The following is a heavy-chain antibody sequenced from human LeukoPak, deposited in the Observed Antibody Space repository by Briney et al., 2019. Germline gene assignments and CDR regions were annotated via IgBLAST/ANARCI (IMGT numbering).Heavy chain of an antibody. CDR1: GGTFSSYA. J-gene: IGHJ4*02. CDR2: IIPIFGTA. D-gene: IGHD2-15*01. CDR3: ASSDCSGGSCHDY. Sequence: GASVKVSCKASGGTFSSYAISWVRQAPGQGLEWMGRIIPIFGTANYAQKFQGRVTITTDESTSTAYMELSSLRSEDTAVHHCASSDCSGGSCHDYWGQGTLVTVSS. V-gene: IGHV1-69*05.